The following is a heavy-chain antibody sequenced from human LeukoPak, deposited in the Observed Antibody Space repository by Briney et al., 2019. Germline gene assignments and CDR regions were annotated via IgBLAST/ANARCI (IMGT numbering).Heavy chain of an antibody. Sequence: GGSLRLSCAASGFSFSNFAIHWVRQSPGKGLEWLGVISHDGATRHYADSVKGRFTISRDNSNNSLSLQMNSLSAEDTAVYYCARARGRWHLLPLDFWGQGTLVTVSS. CDR1: GFSFSNFA. CDR3: ARARGRWHLLPLDF. V-gene: IGHV3-30*04. D-gene: IGHD1-26*01. CDR2: ISHDGATR. J-gene: IGHJ4*02.